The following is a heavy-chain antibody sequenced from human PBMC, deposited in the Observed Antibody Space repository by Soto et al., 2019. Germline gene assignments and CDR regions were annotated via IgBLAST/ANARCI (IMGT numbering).Heavy chain of an antibody. CDR1: GGSISRGDYF. CDR2: IYYSGST. V-gene: IGHV4-30-4*01. J-gene: IGHJ4*02. D-gene: IGHD3-10*01. CDR3: ARVGGFGATTIDY. Sequence: SGTLSLTRTVSGGSISRGDYFWGWVRQPPGKGLEWIGYIYYSGSTYYNPSLKSRVTISVDTSKNQFSLKLSSVTAADTAVYYCARVGGFGATTIDYWGQGTLVTVSS.